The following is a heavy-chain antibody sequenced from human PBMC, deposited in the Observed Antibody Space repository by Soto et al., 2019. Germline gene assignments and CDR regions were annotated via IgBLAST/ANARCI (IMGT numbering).Heavy chain of an antibody. CDR2: IIPIFGTA. CDR3: ARDRAYSSSPRNYYYGMDV. V-gene: IGHV1-69*01. Sequence: ASVKVSCKASGYTFTSYYMHWVRQAPGQGLEWMGGIIPIFGTANYAQKFQGRVTITADESTSTAYMELSSLRSEDTAVYYCARDRAYSSSPRNYYYGMDVWGQGTTVTVSS. D-gene: IGHD6-6*01. CDR1: GYTFTSYY. J-gene: IGHJ6*02.